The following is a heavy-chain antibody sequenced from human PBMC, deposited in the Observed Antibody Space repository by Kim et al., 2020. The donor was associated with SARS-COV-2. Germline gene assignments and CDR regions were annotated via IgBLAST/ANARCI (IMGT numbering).Heavy chain of an antibody. J-gene: IGHJ6*02. CDR3: GRDAAAYYDFWSGYYYYYYGMDV. V-gene: IGHV3-74*01. D-gene: IGHD3-3*01. Sequence: GGSLRLSCAASGFTFSSYWMHWVRQAPGKGLVWVSRINSDGSSTSYADSVKGRFTISRDNAKNTLYLQMNSLRAEDTAVYYCGRDAAAYYDFWSGYYYYYYGMDVWGQGTTVTVSS. CDR1: GFTFSSYW. CDR2: INSDGSST.